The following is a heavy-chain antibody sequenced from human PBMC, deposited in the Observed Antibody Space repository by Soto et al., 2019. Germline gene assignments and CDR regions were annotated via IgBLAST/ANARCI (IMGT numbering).Heavy chain of an antibody. Sequence: VGSLRLSCAASGCTFTRYSMNWVRQAPGKGLEWVSSISSTTNYIYYGDSMKGRFTISRDNAKNSLYLEMNSLRAEDTAVYYCARESEDLTSNFDYWGQGTLVTVSS. CDR1: GCTFTRYS. J-gene: IGHJ4*02. CDR2: ISSTTNYI. V-gene: IGHV3-21*06. CDR3: ARESEDLTSNFDY.